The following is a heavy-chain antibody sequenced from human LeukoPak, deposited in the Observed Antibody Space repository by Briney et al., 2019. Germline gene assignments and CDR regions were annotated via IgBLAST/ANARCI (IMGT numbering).Heavy chain of an antibody. CDR2: ISGGGGST. Sequence: GGSLRLSCAASGFTFSSYAMSWVRQAPGKGLEWVSAISGGGGSTFYADSVKGRFTISRDNSKNTLYLQMNSLRAEDTAVYYCAKDLERYSRGPKIDYWGQGTLVTVSS. CDR1: GFTFSSYA. D-gene: IGHD6-13*01. CDR3: AKDLERYSRGPKIDY. J-gene: IGHJ4*02. V-gene: IGHV3-23*01.